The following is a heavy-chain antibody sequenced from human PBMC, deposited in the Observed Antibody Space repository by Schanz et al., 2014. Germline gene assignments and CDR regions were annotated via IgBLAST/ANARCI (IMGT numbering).Heavy chain of an antibody. Sequence: EVQVVESGGGFVQPGGSLRLSCAASGFTFSSYVMNWVRQAPGRGLEWVSFISASGDSTSYADSVKGRFTISRDNSKNTLHLQMNSLRDEDTAMYYCARRVPYSFGLDVWGQGATVTVSS. CDR1: GFTFSSYV. CDR3: ARRVPYSFGLDV. D-gene: IGHD1-1*01. V-gene: IGHV3-23*04. J-gene: IGHJ6*02. CDR2: ISASGDST.